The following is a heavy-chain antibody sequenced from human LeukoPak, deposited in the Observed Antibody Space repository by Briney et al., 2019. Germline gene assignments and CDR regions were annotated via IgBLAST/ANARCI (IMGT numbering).Heavy chain of an antibody. J-gene: IGHJ3*02. Sequence: PGGSLRLSCAASGFTFSDYYMSWIRQAPGKGLEWVSYISSSGSTIYYADSVKGRFTISRDNAKSSLYLQMNSLRAEDTAVYYCARVCSSTSCYRGALGAFDIWGQGTMVTVSS. V-gene: IGHV3-11*04. CDR3: ARVCSSTSCYRGALGAFDI. CDR1: GFTFSDYY. CDR2: ISSSGSTI. D-gene: IGHD2-2*02.